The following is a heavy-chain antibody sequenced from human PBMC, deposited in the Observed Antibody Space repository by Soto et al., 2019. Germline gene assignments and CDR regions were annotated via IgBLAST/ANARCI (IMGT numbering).Heavy chain of an antibody. CDR2: ISAYNGNT. CDR3: ARLPRGYSYGYDY. V-gene: IGHV1-18*01. D-gene: IGHD5-18*01. J-gene: IGHJ4*02. Sequence: GASVKVSCKASGYTFTSYGISWVRQAPGQGLEWMGWISAYNGNTNYAQKLQGRVTITRDTSASTAYMEVSSLRSEDTAVYYCARLPRGYSYGYDYWGQGTLVTVSS. CDR1: GYTFTSYG.